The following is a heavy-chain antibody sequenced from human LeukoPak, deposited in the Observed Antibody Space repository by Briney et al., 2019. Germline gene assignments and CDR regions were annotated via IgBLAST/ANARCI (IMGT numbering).Heavy chain of an antibody. CDR2: ISYDGSNK. D-gene: IGHD2-2*01. CDR1: GFTFSSYG. V-gene: IGHV3-30*03. CDR3: ARESRCSSTSCYGLDYYGMDV. Sequence: PGGSLRLSCAASGFTFSSYGMHWVRQAPGKGLEWVAVISYDGSNKYYADSVKGRFTISRDNSKNTLYLQMNSLRAEDTAVYYCARESRCSSTSCYGLDYYGMDVWGQGTTVTVSS. J-gene: IGHJ6*02.